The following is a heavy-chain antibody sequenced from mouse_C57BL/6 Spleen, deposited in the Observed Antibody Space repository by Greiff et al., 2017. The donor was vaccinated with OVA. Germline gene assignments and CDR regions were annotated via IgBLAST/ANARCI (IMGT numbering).Heavy chain of an antibody. CDR1: GYTFTDYY. D-gene: IGHD3-2*02. CDR3: ARDRTAQATSFAY. Sequence: EVQLQQSGPVLVKPGASVKMSCKASGYTFTDYYMNWVKQSHGKSLEWIGVINPYNGGTSYNQKFKGKATLTVDKSSSTAYMELNSLTSEDSAVYYCARDRTAQATSFAYWGQGTLVTVSA. V-gene: IGHV1-19*01. J-gene: IGHJ3*01. CDR2: INPYNGGT.